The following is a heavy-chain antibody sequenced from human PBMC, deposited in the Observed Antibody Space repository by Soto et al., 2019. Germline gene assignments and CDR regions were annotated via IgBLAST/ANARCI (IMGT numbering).Heavy chain of an antibody. V-gene: IGHV4-30-2*01. CDR1: GGSISSGGYS. CDR2: IYQSGST. J-gene: IGHJ2*01. CDR3: ARESRSSRYDSSGYSHFWFFDL. D-gene: IGHD3-22*01. Sequence: SETLSLTCAVSGGSISSGGYSWSWIRQPPGKGLEGIGYIYQSGSTYYNPSLKSRVTISVDWSKNQFALELSSVTAADTAVYYCARESRSSRYDSSGYSHFWFFDLWGRGTLVTVS.